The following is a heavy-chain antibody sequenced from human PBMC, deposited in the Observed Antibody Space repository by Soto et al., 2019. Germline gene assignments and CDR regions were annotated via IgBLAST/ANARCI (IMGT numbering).Heavy chain of an antibody. D-gene: IGHD2-2*01. CDR2: INPDESEK. V-gene: IGHV3-7*01. J-gene: IGHJ4*02. CDR1: GFTLRSYW. Sequence: EVQLVESGGGLVQPGGSLRLSCAASGFTLRSYWMSWVRQAPGKGLEWVANINPDESEKYFVDSVRGRFTISRDNAKNSLYLQMNSLRAEDTAVFYCARDRSSADCPPHTSDSWGQGTLVTVSS. CDR3: ARDRSSADCPPHTSDS.